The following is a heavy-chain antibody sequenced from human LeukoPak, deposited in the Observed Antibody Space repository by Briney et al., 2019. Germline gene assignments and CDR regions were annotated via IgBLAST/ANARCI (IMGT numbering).Heavy chain of an antibody. V-gene: IGHV3-11*04. CDR3: ARDRTTHGGGYYCDSSGSGSYYMDV. Sequence: GGSLRLSCAASGFTFSDYYMSWIRQAPGKGLEWVSYISSSGSTIYYADSVKGRFTISRDNAKNSLYLQMNSLRAEDTAVYYCARDRTTHGGGYYCDSSGSGSYYMDVWGKGTTVTVSS. CDR1: GFTFSDYY. CDR2: ISSSGSTI. J-gene: IGHJ6*03. D-gene: IGHD3-22*01.